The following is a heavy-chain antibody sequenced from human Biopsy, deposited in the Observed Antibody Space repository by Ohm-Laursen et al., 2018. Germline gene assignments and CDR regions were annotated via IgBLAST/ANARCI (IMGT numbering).Heavy chain of an antibody. V-gene: IGHV4-59*08. Sequence: ETLSLTCTVSGDSIPSYFWNWIRQAPGKGLEWIGNIYYRGNTNYSPSLKSRATISLDSSKNQFSLNLNSVTATDTAVYYCARRLPLRGFAFDVWGQGTVVTVS. J-gene: IGHJ3*01. D-gene: IGHD3-10*01. CDR3: ARRLPLRGFAFDV. CDR2: IYYRGNT. CDR1: GDSIPSYF.